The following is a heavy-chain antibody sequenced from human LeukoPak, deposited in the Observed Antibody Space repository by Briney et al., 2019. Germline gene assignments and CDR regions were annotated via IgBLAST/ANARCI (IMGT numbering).Heavy chain of an antibody. CDR2: IIPIFGTA. Sequence: ASVTVSCTASGGTFSSYAISWVRQAPGQGLEWMGGIIPIFGTANYAQKFQGRVTITADESTSTAYMELSSLRSEDTAVYYCARDLGPTVTTEDYYYYYYMDVWGKGTTVTVSS. CDR3: ARDLGPTVTTEDYYYYYYMDV. V-gene: IGHV1-69*13. D-gene: IGHD4-11*01. CDR1: GGTFSSYA. J-gene: IGHJ6*03.